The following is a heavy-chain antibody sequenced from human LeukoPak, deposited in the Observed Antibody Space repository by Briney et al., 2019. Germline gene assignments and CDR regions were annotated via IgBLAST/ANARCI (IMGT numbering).Heavy chain of an antibody. CDR3: ARGSRYYYGSSGEY. D-gene: IGHD3-22*01. Sequence: ASETLSLTCTVSGGSISSNTYYWDWIRQPPGKGLEWIGYMYDSGSTYYKPSLKSRVSMSVDTSKNQFTLKLTSVTAADTAVYYCARGSRYYYGSSGEYWGQGTLATVSS. V-gene: IGHV4-30-4*08. J-gene: IGHJ4*02. CDR1: GGSISSNTYY. CDR2: MYDSGST.